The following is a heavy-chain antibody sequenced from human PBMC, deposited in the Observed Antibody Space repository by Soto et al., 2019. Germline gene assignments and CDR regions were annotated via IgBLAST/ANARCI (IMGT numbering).Heavy chain of an antibody. Sequence: XATLSLTCTVSGGSFSSGSYYWSWIRQPPGKGLEWIGYIYYSGSTNYNPSLKSRVTISVDTSKNQFSLKLSSVTAADTAVYYCARDLGGSYRYGMDVWGQGTTVTVSS. V-gene: IGHV4-61*01. D-gene: IGHD1-26*01. CDR2: IYYSGST. CDR3: ARDLGGSYRYGMDV. J-gene: IGHJ6*02. CDR1: GGSFSSGSYY.